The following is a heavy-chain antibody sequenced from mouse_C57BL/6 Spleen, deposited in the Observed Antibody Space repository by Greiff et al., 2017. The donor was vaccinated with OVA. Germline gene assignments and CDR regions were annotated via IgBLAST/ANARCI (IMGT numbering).Heavy chain of an antibody. V-gene: IGHV14-4*01. J-gene: IGHJ2*01. CDR1: GFNIKDDY. Sequence: VQLQQSGAELVRPGASVKLSCTASGFNIKDDYMHWVKPRPEQGLEWIGWLDPENGDTEYASKFQGKATITADTSSNTAYLQLSSLTSEDTAVYYCTCAYYSNFDYWGQGTTLTVSS. D-gene: IGHD2-5*01. CDR3: TCAYYSNFDY. CDR2: LDPENGDT.